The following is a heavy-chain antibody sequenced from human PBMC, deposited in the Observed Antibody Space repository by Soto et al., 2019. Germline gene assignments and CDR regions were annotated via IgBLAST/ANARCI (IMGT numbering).Heavy chain of an antibody. CDR1: GQSFSGHS. CDR3: ARGSGIVALPGELEDVNYDY. D-gene: IGHD1-1*01. V-gene: IGHV4-34*01. J-gene: IGHJ4*02. Sequence: QVQLQQWGAGLVNPSETLSLSCAVYGQSFSGHSWAWIRQPPGKGLAWMGEINESGSTYYNPSLKSRVTISTATSKNQFSLKLSSVSAADTAAYFCARGSGIVALPGELEDVNYDYWGQGTLVNVSS. CDR2: INESGST.